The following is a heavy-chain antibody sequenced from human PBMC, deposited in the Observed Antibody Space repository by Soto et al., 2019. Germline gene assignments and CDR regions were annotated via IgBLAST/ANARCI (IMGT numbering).Heavy chain of an antibody. CDR2: ITGDTHEA. CDR3: ARDRPTDR. J-gene: IGHJ5*02. Sequence: QVQLVQSGAEVKKPGASVTVSCKASGYTFDRYAMSWLRQAPGQGLEWMGWITGDTHEATYAQKFQGRVSLTRDRSTTPAYMELRSLRYDDTAVYYCARDRPTDRWCQGTLVTVSS. V-gene: IGHV1-18*01. CDR1: GYTFDRYA.